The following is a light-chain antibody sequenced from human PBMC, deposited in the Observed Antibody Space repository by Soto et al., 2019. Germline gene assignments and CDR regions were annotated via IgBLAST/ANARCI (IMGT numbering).Light chain of an antibody. CDR3: QQYDRFPYT. CDR1: QSISNW. Sequence: DLQMTQSPSRLSASVGDTVTITCRASQSISNWLAWYQQKPGQAPKLLIHKASTLESGVPSRFSGSGSGTEFTLTICSLQPDDFATFYCQQYDRFPYTFGQGTKLEIK. V-gene: IGKV1-5*03. J-gene: IGKJ2*01. CDR2: KAS.